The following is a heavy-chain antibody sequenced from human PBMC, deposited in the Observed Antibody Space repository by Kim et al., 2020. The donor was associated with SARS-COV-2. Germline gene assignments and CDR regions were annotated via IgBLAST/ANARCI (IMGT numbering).Heavy chain of an antibody. J-gene: IGHJ5*02. CDR2: FDPEDGET. CDR1: GYTLTELS. Sequence: ASVKVSCKVSGYTLTELSMHWARQAPGKGLEWMGGFDPEDGETIYAQKFQGRVTMTEDTSTDTAYMELSSLRSEDTAVYYCATGPPITLVRGVPYAWFDPWGQGTLVTVSS. D-gene: IGHD3-10*01. V-gene: IGHV1-24*01. CDR3: ATGPPITLVRGVPYAWFDP.